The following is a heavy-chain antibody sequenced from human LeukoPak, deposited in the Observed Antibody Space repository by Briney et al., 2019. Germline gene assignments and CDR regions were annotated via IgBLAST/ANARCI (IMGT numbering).Heavy chain of an antibody. D-gene: IGHD2-8*02. CDR2: INPNSGGT. CDR1: GYTFTGYY. V-gene: IGHV1-2*02. CDR3: AEDTGY. Sequence: ASVKVSCKASGYTFTGYYMHWVRQAPGQGLEWMGWINPNSGGTNYAQTFQGRVTMTRDTSISTAYMELSRLRSDDTAVYYCAEDTGYWGQGTLVTVSS. J-gene: IGHJ4*02.